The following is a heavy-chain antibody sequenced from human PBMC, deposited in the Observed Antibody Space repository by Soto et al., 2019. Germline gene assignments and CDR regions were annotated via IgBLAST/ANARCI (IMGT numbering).Heavy chain of an antibody. CDR2: IYYSGST. J-gene: IGHJ4*02. V-gene: IGHV4-39*01. CDR3: ARRGDVKDYGEPGYFDY. D-gene: IGHD4-17*01. Sequence: SETLSLTCTVSGGSISSSSYYWGWIRQPPGKGLEWIGSIYYSGSTYYNPSLKSRVTISVDTSKNQFSLKLSSVTAADTAVYYCARRGDVKDYGEPGYFDYWGQGTLVPVAS. CDR1: GGSISSSSYY.